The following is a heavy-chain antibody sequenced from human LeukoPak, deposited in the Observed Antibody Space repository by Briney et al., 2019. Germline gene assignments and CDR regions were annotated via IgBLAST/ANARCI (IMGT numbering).Heavy chain of an antibody. CDR3: AKDSATIAAAASSDYYYMDV. CDR2: IRYDGSNK. J-gene: IGHJ6*03. CDR1: GFTFSSYG. D-gene: IGHD6-13*01. V-gene: IGHV3-30*02. Sequence: PGGSLRLSYAASGFTFSSYGMHWVRQAPGKGLEWVAFIRYDGSNKYYADSVKGRFTISRDNSKNTLYLQMNSLRAEDTAVYYCAKDSATIAAAASSDYYYMDVWGKGTTVTVSS.